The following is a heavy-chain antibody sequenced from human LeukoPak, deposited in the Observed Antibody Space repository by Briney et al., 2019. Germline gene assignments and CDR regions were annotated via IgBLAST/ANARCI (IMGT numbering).Heavy chain of an antibody. D-gene: IGHD5-18*01. CDR3: AKRDGVGYSYVYYFDY. Sequence: GSLRLSCAASGFTFSSYAMSWARQAPGKGLEWVSAISGSGGSTYYADSVKGRFTISRDNSKNTLYLQMNSLRAEDTAVYYCAKRDGVGYSYVYYFDYWGQGTLVTVSS. CDR1: GFTFSSYA. CDR2: ISGSGGST. V-gene: IGHV3-23*01. J-gene: IGHJ4*02.